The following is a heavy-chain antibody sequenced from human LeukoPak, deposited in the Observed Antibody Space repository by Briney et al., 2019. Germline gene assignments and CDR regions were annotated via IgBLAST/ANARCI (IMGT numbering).Heavy chain of an antibody. D-gene: IGHD4-11*01. J-gene: IGHJ4*02. CDR1: GGTFSSYA. Sequence: SVKVSCKASGGTFSSYAISWVRQAPGQGLEWMGRIIPILGIANYAQKFQGRVTITADKSTSTAYMELSSLRSEDTAVYYCARDRSLYSNSFDYWGQGTLVTVSS. CDR2: IIPILGIA. CDR3: ARDRSLYSNSFDY. V-gene: IGHV1-69*04.